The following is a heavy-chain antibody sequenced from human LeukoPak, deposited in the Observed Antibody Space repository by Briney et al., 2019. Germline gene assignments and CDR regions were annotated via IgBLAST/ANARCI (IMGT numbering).Heavy chain of an antibody. Sequence: GGSLGLSCAASGFTFSDYAMSWVRQAPGEGLEWVSTIFKTGDTAHYADIVRGRFTISRDNSKNTLSLQMNSLRAEDTAIYYCAKLWGRHVWSFDYWGQGALVTVSS. D-gene: IGHD3-16*01. CDR2: IFKTGDTA. CDR1: GFTFSDYA. J-gene: IGHJ4*02. V-gene: IGHV3-23*01. CDR3: AKLWGRHVWSFDY.